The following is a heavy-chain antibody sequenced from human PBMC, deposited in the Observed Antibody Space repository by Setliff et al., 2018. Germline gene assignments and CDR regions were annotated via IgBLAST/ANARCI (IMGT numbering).Heavy chain of an antibody. D-gene: IGHD3-3*01. V-gene: IGHV4-61*09. CDR1: GSSISSATYY. Sequence: SETLSLTCTVSGSSISSATYYWSWIRQPAGKGLEWIGHIYTSWSSNYNPSLKSRVTMSVDTSTNQFSLRLSSVTAADTAVYYCARVTGFLYMDVWGKGTTVTSPQ. J-gene: IGHJ6*04. CDR2: IYTSWSS. CDR3: ARVTGFLYMDV.